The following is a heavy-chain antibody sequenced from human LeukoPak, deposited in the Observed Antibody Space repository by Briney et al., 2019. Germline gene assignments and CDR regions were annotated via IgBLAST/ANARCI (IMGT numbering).Heavy chain of an antibody. J-gene: IGHJ5*02. CDR3: AKDNAPGIAAGNWFDP. D-gene: IGHD6-13*01. CDR2: IKQDGSEK. Sequence: GGSLRLSCAASGFTFSSYWMSWVRQAPGKGLEWVANIKQDGSEKYYVDSVKGRFTISRDNAKNSLYLQMNSLRAEDTALYYCAKDNAPGIAAGNWFDPWGQGTLVTVSS. CDR1: GFTFSSYW. V-gene: IGHV3-7*03.